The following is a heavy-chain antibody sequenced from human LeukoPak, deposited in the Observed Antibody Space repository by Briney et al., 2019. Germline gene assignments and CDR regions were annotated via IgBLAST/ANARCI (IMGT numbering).Heavy chain of an antibody. CDR1: GFTFSSYG. CDR2: ISYDGSNK. V-gene: IGHV3-30*18. J-gene: IGHJ4*02. D-gene: IGHD6-19*01. CDR3: AKTYSSGAMSLYFGY. Sequence: GGSLRLSCAASGFTFSSYGMHWVRQAPGKGLEWVAVISYDGSNKYYADPVKGRFTISRDNSKNTLYLQMNSLRAEDTAVYYCAKTYSSGAMSLYFGYWGQGTLVTVSS.